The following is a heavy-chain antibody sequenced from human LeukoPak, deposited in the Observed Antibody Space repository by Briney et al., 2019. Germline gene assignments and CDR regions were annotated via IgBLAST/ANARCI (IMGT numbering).Heavy chain of an antibody. J-gene: IGHJ5*02. CDR2: ICANDGNT. Sequence: GGSLRLSCAASGLTFRNYAMSWVRQAPGKGLEWVSVICANDGNTYYADSVKGRFTISRDNAKNSLYLQMNSLRDEDTAVYYCARVDYDYVWGSYLSWGQGTLVTVSS. CDR3: ARVDYDYVWGSYLS. CDR1: GLTFRNYA. D-gene: IGHD3-16*02. V-gene: IGHV3-23*01.